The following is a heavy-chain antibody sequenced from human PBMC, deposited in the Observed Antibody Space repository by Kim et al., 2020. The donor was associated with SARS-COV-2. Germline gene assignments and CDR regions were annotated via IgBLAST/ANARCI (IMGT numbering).Heavy chain of an antibody. Sequence: DSVKGRSTISRDKSKNTLYMTMTSLRAEDTAVYYCARDPTNYDILTGIDYWGQGTLVTVSS. CDR3: ARDPTNYDILTGIDY. V-gene: IGHV3-30*07. D-gene: IGHD3-9*01. J-gene: IGHJ4*02.